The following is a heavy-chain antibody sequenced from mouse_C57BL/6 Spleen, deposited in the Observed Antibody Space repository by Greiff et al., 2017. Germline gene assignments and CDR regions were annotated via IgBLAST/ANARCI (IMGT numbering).Heavy chain of an antibody. CDR1: GFTFSSYA. Sequence: EVKVVESGGGLVKPGGSLKLSCAASGFTFSSYAMSWVRQTPEKRLEWVATISDGGSYTYYPDNVKGRFTISRDNAKNNLYLQMSHLKSEDTAMYYCARGSSHYYAMDYWGQGTSVTVSS. V-gene: IGHV5-4*03. D-gene: IGHD1-1*01. J-gene: IGHJ4*01. CDR2: ISDGGSYT. CDR3: ARGSSHYYAMDY.